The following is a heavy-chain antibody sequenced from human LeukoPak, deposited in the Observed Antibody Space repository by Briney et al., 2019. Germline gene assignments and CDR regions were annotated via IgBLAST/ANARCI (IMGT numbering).Heavy chain of an antibody. V-gene: IGHV4-4*02. CDR3: ARDLITMVRGVIIRTIDY. CDR1: GGSISSSNW. D-gene: IGHD3-10*01. Sequence: SGTLSLTCAVSGGSISSSNWWSWVRQPPGKGLEWIGEIYHSGSTNYNPSLKSRVTISVHKSKNQFSLKLSSVTAADTAVYYCARDLITMVRGVIIRTIDYWGQGTLVTVSS. J-gene: IGHJ4*02. CDR2: IYHSGST.